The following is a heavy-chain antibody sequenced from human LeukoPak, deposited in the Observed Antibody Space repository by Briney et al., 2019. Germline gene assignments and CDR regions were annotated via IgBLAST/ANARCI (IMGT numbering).Heavy chain of an antibody. CDR3: ARDDRDGGLG. D-gene: IGHD2-15*01. CDR2: INPNSGGT. V-gene: IGHV1-2*02. CDR1: GYTFTSYG. J-gene: IGHJ4*02. Sequence: ASVKVSCKASGYTFTSYGISWVRQAPGQGLEWMGWINPNSGGTNYAQKFQGRVTMTRDTSISTAYMELSRLRSDDTAVYYCARDDRDGGLGWGQGTLVTVSS.